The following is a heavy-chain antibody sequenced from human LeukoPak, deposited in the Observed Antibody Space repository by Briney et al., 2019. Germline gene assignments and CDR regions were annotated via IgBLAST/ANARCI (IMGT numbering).Heavy chain of an antibody. CDR2: ISAYNGNT. J-gene: IGHJ4*02. V-gene: IGHV1-18*01. D-gene: IGHD5-18*01. CDR3: ARDKYSYGTKTFDY. CDR1: GYTFTSYG. Sequence: GASVKVSCKASGYTFTSYGISWVRQAPGQGIEWMGWISAYNGNTNYAQKLQGRVTMTTDTSTSTAYMELRSLRSDDTAVYYCARDKYSYGTKTFDYWGQGTLVTVSS.